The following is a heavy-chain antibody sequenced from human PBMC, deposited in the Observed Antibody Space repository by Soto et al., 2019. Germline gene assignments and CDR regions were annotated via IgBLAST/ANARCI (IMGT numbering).Heavy chain of an antibody. CDR2: IVVGSGNT. Sequence: SVKVSCKASGFTFTSSAMQWVLQARGQRLEWIGWIVVGSGNTNYAQKFQERVTITRDMSTSTAYMELSSLRSEDTAVYYCAAVQGYCSGGSCYDYSMDVWGQGTTVTVSS. J-gene: IGHJ6*02. V-gene: IGHV1-58*02. CDR3: AAVQGYCSGGSCYDYSMDV. D-gene: IGHD2-15*01. CDR1: GFTFTSSA.